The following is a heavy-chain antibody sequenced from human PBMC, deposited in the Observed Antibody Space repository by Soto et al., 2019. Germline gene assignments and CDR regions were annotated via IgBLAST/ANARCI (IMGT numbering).Heavy chain of an antibody. D-gene: IGHD3-10*01. CDR2: IDPSDSYT. V-gene: IGHV5-10-1*01. CDR1: GYSFTSYW. J-gene: IGHJ6*02. CDR3: ARRGTGSGSYRASYYYYYGMDV. Sequence: PGESLKISCKGSGYSFTSYWISWVRQMPGKGLEWMGRIDPSDSYTNYSPSFQGHVTISADKSISTAYLQWSSLKASDTAMYYCARRGTGSGSYRASYYYYYGMDVWGQGTTVTVSS.